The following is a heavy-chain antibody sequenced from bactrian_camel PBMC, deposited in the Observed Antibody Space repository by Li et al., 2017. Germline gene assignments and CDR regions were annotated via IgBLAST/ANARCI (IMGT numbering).Heavy chain of an antibody. J-gene: IGHJ4*01. CDR2: IHSTGTT. CDR1: GYTDRDC. D-gene: IGHD2*01. Sequence: QLVESGEGSVQAGGSLRLSCAASGYTDRDCMGWFRQAPGKEREGVAAIHSTGTTTYADSMKGRFTIDKDNDKAILYLQMNGLKPEDTAMYSCAACSSCSGGYCDATKVQEYVYLGQGTQVTVS. V-gene: IGHV3S53*01. CDR3: AACSSCSGGYCDATKVQEYVY.